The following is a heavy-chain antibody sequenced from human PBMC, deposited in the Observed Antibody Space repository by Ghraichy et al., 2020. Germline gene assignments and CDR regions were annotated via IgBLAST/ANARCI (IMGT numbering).Heavy chain of an antibody. J-gene: IGHJ4*02. D-gene: IGHD6-13*01. CDR1: GYTFTDYF. Sequence: ASVKVSCKASGYTFTDYFIHWVRQAPGQGLEWMGWINPNSGGTNYAQKFQGWVTMTRDTSISTAYMELSRLRSDDTAVYYCARCARAAAGHFDYWGQGTLVTVSS. V-gene: IGHV1-2*04. CDR3: ARCARAAAGHFDY. CDR2: INPNSGGT.